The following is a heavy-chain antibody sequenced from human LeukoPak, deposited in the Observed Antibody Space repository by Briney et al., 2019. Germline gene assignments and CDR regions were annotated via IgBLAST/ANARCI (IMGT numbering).Heavy chain of an antibody. CDR1: GFTFRDYC. Sequence: GGSLRLSCAASGFTFRDYCMSWIRQAPGKGLEWISYISDSVSTMYYADSVKGRFTISWDNAKNSLYLQMNSLRAEDTAVYYCVREPEKYDDILTGYRYFDYWSQGTLVTVSS. V-gene: IGHV3-11*04. D-gene: IGHD3-9*01. CDR3: VREPEKYDDILTGYRYFDY. CDR2: ISDSVSTM. J-gene: IGHJ4*02.